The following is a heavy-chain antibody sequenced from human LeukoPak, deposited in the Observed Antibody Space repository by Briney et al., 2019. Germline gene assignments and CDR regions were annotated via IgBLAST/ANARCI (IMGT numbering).Heavy chain of an antibody. D-gene: IGHD6-13*01. CDR1: GFTFSSNA. V-gene: IGHV3-23*01. CDR2: ISGSGGST. J-gene: IGHJ4*02. CDR3: AKDGGYSSSWYYFDY. Sequence: PGGSLRLSCAASGFTFSSNAMSWVRQAPGKGLEWVSAISGSGGSTYYADSVKGRFTISRDNSKNTLYLQMNSLRAEDTAVYYCAKDGGYSSSWYYFDYWGQGTLVTVSS.